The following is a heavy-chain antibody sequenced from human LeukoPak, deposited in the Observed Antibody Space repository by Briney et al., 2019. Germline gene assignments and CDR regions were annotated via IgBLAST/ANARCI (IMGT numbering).Heavy chain of an antibody. V-gene: IGHV3-20*04. CDR3: ARESGTYCSSTSCSYFDY. CDR2: INWNGGST. CDR1: GFTFDDYG. Sequence: PGGSLRLSCAASGFTFDDYGMSWVRQAPGKGLEWVSGINWNGGSTGYADSVKGRFTISRDNAKNSLYLQMNSLRAEDTALYYCARESGTYCSSTSCSYFDYWGQGTLVTVSS. J-gene: IGHJ4*02. D-gene: IGHD2-2*01.